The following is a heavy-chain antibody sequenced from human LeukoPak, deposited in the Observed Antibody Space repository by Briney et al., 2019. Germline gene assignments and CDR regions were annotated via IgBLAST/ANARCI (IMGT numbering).Heavy chain of an antibody. CDR1: GFTFSTAW. D-gene: IGHD2-15*01. CDR3: STQGYCSGGSCEAFDY. V-gene: IGHV3-15*01. Sequence: GGSLRLSCAASGFTFSTAWMNWVRQAPGKGLEWVGRIKSKTDGGTTDYAAAVKGRFTISREDSKNTLYLQINNLKTEDKAVYYCSTQGYCSGGSCEAFDYWGQGTLVTVSS. CDR2: IKSKTDGGTT. J-gene: IGHJ4*02.